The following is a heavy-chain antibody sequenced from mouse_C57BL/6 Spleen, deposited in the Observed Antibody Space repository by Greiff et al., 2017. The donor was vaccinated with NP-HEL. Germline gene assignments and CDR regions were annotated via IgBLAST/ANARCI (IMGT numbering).Heavy chain of an antibody. CDR1: GFTFSDYY. CDR3: ARDYYGTFDY. Sequence: EVMLVESEGGLVQPGSSMKLSCTASGFTFSDYYMAWVRHVPEKGLEWVANINYDGSSTYYLDSLKSRFIISRDNAKNILYLQMSSLKSEDTATYYCARDYYGTFDYWGQGTTLTVSS. CDR2: INYDGSST. J-gene: IGHJ2*01. V-gene: IGHV5-16*01. D-gene: IGHD1-1*01.